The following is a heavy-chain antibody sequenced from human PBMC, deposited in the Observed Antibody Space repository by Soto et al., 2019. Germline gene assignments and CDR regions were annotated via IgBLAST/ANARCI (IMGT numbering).Heavy chain of an antibody. CDR2: ISASGGST. Sequence: EVQLLESGGCLVQPGGSLRLSCAASGFTCNSYAMSWVRQAPGKGLEWVSRISASGGSTYYADSVKGRFNISRDNSKNTLNLQLNSLRAEETAVYYGVKSGRVATILYWSFYFWGRGTLVT. CDR3: VKSGRVATILYWSFYF. V-gene: IGHV3-23*01. D-gene: IGHD5-12*01. J-gene: IGHJ2*01. CDR1: GFTCNSYA.